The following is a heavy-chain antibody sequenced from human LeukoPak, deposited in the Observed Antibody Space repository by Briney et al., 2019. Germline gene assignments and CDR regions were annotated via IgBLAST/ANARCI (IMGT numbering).Heavy chain of an antibody. V-gene: IGHV1-2*02. CDR3: ARDLRGASHAKEAAYYDSSGYIPRPSYYFDY. J-gene: IGHJ4*02. CDR2: INPNSGGT. Sequence: ASVKVSCKASGYTFTGYYMHWVRQAPGQGLEWMGWINPNSGGTNYAQKFQGRVTMTTDTSTSTAYMELRSLRSDDTAVYYCARDLRGASHAKEAAYYDSSGYIPRPSYYFDYWGQGTLVTVSS. D-gene: IGHD3-22*01. CDR1: GYTFTGYY.